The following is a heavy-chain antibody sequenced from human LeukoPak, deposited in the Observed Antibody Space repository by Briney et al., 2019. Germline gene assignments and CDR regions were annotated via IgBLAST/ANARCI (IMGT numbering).Heavy chain of an antibody. Sequence: PSEILSLTCTVSGGSISGSTYYWGWIRQPPGKGLEWIANMYYSGNTYYNPSLKSRVTISVDTSKNQLSLNVSSVTAADTAVYYCARVDYYYYMDVWGTGTTVTVSS. CDR2: MYYSGNT. V-gene: IGHV4-39*07. J-gene: IGHJ6*03. CDR3: ARVDYYYYMDV. CDR1: GGSISGSTYY.